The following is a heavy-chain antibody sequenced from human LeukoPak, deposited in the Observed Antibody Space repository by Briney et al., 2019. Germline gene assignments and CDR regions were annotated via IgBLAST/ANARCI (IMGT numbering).Heavy chain of an antibody. CDR3: ARNPTGTDWFDP. D-gene: IGHD2-8*02. V-gene: IGHV3-48*03. CDR1: GFTFSSYE. Sequence: GGSLRLSCAASGFTFSSYEMHWVRQAPGKGLEWVSYISGSGSTIYYADSVKGRFTISRDNAKNSLYLQMNSLRAEDTAVYYCARNPTGTDWFDPWGQGTLVTVSS. CDR2: ISGSGSTI. J-gene: IGHJ5*02.